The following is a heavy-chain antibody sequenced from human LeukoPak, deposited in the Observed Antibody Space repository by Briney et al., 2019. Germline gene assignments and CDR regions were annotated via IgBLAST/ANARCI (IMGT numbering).Heavy chain of an antibody. Sequence: GGSLRLSWAASGFTFSSYAMSWVRQAPGEGLEWFSAFSGSGGSTYYADSVKGRFTISRDNSKNTLYLQMNSLRAEDTAVYYCAKTGSSGYYYGRYYYYGMDVWGQGTTVTVSS. D-gene: IGHD3-22*01. J-gene: IGHJ6*02. CDR2: FSGSGGST. CDR1: GFTFSSYA. V-gene: IGHV3-23*01. CDR3: AKTGSSGYYYGRYYYYGMDV.